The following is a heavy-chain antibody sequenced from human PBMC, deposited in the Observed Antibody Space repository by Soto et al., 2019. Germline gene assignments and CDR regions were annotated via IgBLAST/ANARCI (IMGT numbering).Heavy chain of an antibody. V-gene: IGHV4-61*01. Sequence: TSETLSLTCTVSGGSVTSGSYYWSWVRQPPGKGLEWIGYIYYSGSTNYNPSLKSRVTISIDASRNQFSLNLSSVTPADTAVYYCASGYNAGWYGFDYWGQGTLVTVSS. CDR1: GGSVTSGSYY. CDR2: IYYSGST. D-gene: IGHD6-19*01. CDR3: ASGYNAGWYGFDY. J-gene: IGHJ4*02.